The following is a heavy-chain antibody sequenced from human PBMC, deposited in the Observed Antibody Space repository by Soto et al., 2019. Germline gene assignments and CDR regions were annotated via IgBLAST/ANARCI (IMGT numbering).Heavy chain of an antibody. V-gene: IGHV4-4*02. CDR2: IYHSGST. J-gene: IGHJ4*02. Sequence: QVQLQESGPGLVKPSGTLSLTCAVSGGSISSSNWWSWVRQPPGKGLEWIGEIYHSGSTNYNPSHKSRVNISVDKAKNQFSLKRSSVTAADTAVYYCARVAVAGTRVDYWGQGTLVTVSS. CDR3: ARVAVAGTRVDY. CDR1: GGSISSSNW. D-gene: IGHD6-19*01.